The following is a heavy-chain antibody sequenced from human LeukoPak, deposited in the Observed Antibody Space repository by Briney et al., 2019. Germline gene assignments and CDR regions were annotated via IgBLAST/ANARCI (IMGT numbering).Heavy chain of an antibody. CDR3: ARHNGYCTNGVCSFYGMDV. CDR1: GGSISSYY. J-gene: IGHJ6*02. Sequence: SETLSLTCTVSGGSISSYYWSWIRQPPGKGLGWIGYIYYSGSTNYNPSLKSRVTISVDTFKNQFSLKLSSVTAADTAVYYCARHNGYCTNGVCSFYGMDVWGQGTTVTVSS. V-gene: IGHV4-59*08. CDR2: IYYSGST. D-gene: IGHD2-8*01.